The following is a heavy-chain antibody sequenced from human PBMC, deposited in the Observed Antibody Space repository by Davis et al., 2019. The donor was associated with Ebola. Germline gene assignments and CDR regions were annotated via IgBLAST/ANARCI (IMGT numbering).Heavy chain of an antibody. CDR1: GGSISSYY. D-gene: IGHD2-2*01. V-gene: IGHV4-59*12. CDR3: ARGGYCSSTSCYGYYYYGMDV. Sequence: SETLSLTCTVSGGSISSYYWSWIRQPPGKGLEWIGYIYYSGSTYYNPSLKSRVTISVDTSKNQFSLKLNSVTAADTAVYYCARGGYCSSTSCYGYYYYGMDVWGQGTTVTVSS. J-gene: IGHJ6*02. CDR2: IYYSGST.